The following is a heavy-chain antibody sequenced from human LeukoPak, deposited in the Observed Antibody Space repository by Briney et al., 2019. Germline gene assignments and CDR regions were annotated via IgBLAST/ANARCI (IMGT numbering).Heavy chain of an antibody. CDR3: AQWGGDYFDY. J-gene: IGHJ4*02. V-gene: IGHV2-5*02. Sequence: SGPTLVNXTQTLTLTCTFSGFSLSTSGVAVGWIRQPPGRALEWLGLIYWDDDKRYSPSLKSSLTITKDTSKNQVVLTMTNMDPVDTATYYCAQWGGDYFDYWGQGTLVTVSS. CDR1: GFSLSTSGVA. CDR2: IYWDDDK. D-gene: IGHD3-10*01.